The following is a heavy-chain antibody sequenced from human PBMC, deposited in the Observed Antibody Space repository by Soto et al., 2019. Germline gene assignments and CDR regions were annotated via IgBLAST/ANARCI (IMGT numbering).Heavy chain of an antibody. J-gene: IGHJ4*02. Sequence: ASVKVSCKASGYTFTSYGISWARQAPGQGLEWMGWISAYNGNTNYAQKLQGRVTMTTDTSTSTAYMELRSLRSDDTAVYYCARDPPTIASAGREDYWGQGTLVTV. CDR2: ISAYNGNT. CDR3: ARDPPTIASAGREDY. V-gene: IGHV1-18*01. CDR1: GYTFTSYG. D-gene: IGHD6-13*01.